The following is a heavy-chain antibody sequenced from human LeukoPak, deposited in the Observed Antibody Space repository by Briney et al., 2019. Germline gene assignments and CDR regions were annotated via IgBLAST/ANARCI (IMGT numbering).Heavy chain of an antibody. V-gene: IGHV3-74*01. Sequence: GGSLRLSCAASGFTFSNYWMHWVRQAPGKGLVRVSRINSEGSSTSYADSVKGRFTISRDNAKNTLYLQMNSLRAEDTAVYHCARAYCGGDCYSRAMDYWGQGTLVTVSS. CDR1: GFTFSNYW. CDR2: INSEGSST. J-gene: IGHJ4*02. D-gene: IGHD2-21*02. CDR3: ARAYCGGDCYSRAMDY.